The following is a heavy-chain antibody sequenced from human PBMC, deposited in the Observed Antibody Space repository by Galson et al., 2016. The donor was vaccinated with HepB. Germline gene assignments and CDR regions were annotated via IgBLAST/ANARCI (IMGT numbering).Heavy chain of an antibody. Sequence: SLRLSCAASGFTFSDYYMRWIRQAPGKGLEWVAFIWYDGNNKNYADSVKGRFTISRDKSKNTLYLQMNSLRVEDTAVYYCARQGDTIGQFDYWGQGTLVTVSS. CDR1: GFTFSDYY. D-gene: IGHD3-16*01. CDR2: IWYDGNNK. CDR3: ARQGDTIGQFDY. J-gene: IGHJ4*02. V-gene: IGHV3-33*08.